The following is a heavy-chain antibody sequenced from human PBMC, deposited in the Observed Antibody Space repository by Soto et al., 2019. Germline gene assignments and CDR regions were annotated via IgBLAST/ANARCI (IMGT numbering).Heavy chain of an antibody. V-gene: IGHV3-21*01. CDR2: ISSSSSYI. CDR1: GFTFSSYS. CDR3: ARDLQYFAWLPPYYYYYGMDV. Sequence: TGGSLILSCGASGFTFSSYSMNWVRQAPGKGLEWVSSISSSSSYIYYADSVKGRFTISRDNAKNSLYLQMNSLRAEDTDVYYCARDLQYFAWLPPYYYYYGMDVWGQGTTVTVSS. J-gene: IGHJ6*02. D-gene: IGHD3-9*01.